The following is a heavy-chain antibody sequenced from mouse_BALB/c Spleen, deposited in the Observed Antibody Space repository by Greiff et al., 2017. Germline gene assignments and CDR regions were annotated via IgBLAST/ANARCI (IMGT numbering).Heavy chain of an antibody. CDR1: GFNIKDTY. J-gene: IGHJ4*01. V-gene: IGHV14-3*02. CDR3: ARRDDGYYDYAMDY. D-gene: IGHD2-3*01. Sequence: EVMLVESGAELVKPGASVKLSCTASGFNIKDTYMHWVKQRPEQGLEWIGRIDPANGNTKYDPKFQGKATITADTSSNTAYLQLSSLTSEDTAVYYCARRDDGYYDYAMDYWGQGTSVTVAS. CDR2: IDPANGNT.